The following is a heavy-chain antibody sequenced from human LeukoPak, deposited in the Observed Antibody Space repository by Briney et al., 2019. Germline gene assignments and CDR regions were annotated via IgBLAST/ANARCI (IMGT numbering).Heavy chain of an antibody. J-gene: IGHJ4*02. CDR1: IFTLSIYA. CDR3: AKHYDFLACDYFH. V-gene: IGHV3-23*01. D-gene: IGHD3/OR15-3a*01. Sequence: GRCLRLSCAVSIFTLSIYAMSGGPHAPGRGLECVSAISGSSGNTYYADPVKGRFTISRNNSKNTLYLQMNSLRAEDTAVYYCAKHYDFLACDYFHWGQGTLVTVSS. CDR2: ISGSSGNT.